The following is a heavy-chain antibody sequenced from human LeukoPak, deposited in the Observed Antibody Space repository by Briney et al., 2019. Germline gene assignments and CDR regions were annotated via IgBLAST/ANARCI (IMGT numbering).Heavy chain of an antibody. D-gene: IGHD6-19*01. CDR2: IYYSGST. J-gene: IGHJ4*02. CDR1: GGSISSYY. CDR3: ARDHSSGWYFDY. Sequence: SETLSLTCTVSGGSISSYYWSWIRQLPGKGLEWIGYIYYSGSTNYNPSLKSRVTISVDTSKNQLSLKLSSVTAADTAVYYCARDHSSGWYFDYWGQGTLVTVSS. V-gene: IGHV4-59*12.